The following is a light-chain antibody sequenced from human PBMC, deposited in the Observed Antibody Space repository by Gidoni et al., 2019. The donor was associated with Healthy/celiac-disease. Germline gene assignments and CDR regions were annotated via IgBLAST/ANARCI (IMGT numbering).Light chain of an antibody. Sequence: IQMTPTPSSLSASVGASVTTTCRGSQGSSNYLAWYQLKPGKVPKLLIYAASTWETGVPSRFSGSGSGTDFTLTISRLQPEDVATYYCQQYSSAPFTFGPGTKVDIK. V-gene: IGKV1-27*01. J-gene: IGKJ3*01. CDR3: QQYSSAPFT. CDR1: QGSSNY. CDR2: AAS.